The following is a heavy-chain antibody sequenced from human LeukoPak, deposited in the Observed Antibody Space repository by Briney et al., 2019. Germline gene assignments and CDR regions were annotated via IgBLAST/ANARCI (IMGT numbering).Heavy chain of an antibody. J-gene: IGHJ4*02. V-gene: IGHV4-38-2*02. CDR2: IYQSGST. CDR3: ASAWEMATITRFGGFGY. Sequence: SETLSLTCTVSGYSISSGYYWGWIRQPPGKGLEWIGSIYQSGSTYYNPSLKSRVTISVDTSKNQFSLKLSSVTAADTAVYYCASAWEMATITRFGGFGYWGQGTLVTVSS. CDR1: GYSISSGYY. D-gene: IGHD5-24*01.